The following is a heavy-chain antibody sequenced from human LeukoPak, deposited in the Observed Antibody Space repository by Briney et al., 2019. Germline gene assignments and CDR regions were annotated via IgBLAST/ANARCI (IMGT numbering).Heavy chain of an antibody. V-gene: IGHV3-23*01. Sequence: GGSLRLSCAASGFTFSNYAMNWVRQAPGKGLEWVSAISGSGGSTYYAGSVKGRFAISRDNSKNTLFLQMNSLRAEDTAVYYCAKSYYYGSGSPSLDCWGQGTLVTVSS. CDR2: ISGSGGST. D-gene: IGHD3-10*01. J-gene: IGHJ4*02. CDR1: GFTFSNYA. CDR3: AKSYYYGSGSPSLDC.